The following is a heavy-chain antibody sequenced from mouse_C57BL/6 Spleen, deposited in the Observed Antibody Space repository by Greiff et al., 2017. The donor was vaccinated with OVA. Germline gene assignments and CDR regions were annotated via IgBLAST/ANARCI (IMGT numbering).Heavy chain of an antibody. CDR3: TIVTTC. CDR1: GYAFSSSW. J-gene: IGHJ2*01. D-gene: IGHD2-5*01. CDR2: IYPGDGDT. Sequence: VKPGASVKISCKASGYAFSSSWMNWVKQRPGKGLEWIGRIYPGDGDTNYNGKFKGKATLTADKSSSTAYMQLSSLTSEDSAVYFCTIVTTCWGQGTTLTVSS. V-gene: IGHV1-82*01.